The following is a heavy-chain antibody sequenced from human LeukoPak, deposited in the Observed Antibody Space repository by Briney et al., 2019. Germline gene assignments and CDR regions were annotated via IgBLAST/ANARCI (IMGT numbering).Heavy chain of an antibody. CDR1: GGSISSSSYY. D-gene: IGHD6-6*01. CDR3: ASLSSSVSDY. J-gene: IGHJ4*02. CDR2: IYYSGST. Sequence: SETLPLTCTVSGGSISSSSYYWGWIRQPPGKGLEWIGSIYYSGSTYCNPSLKSRVTISVDTSKNQFSLKLSSVTAADTAVYYCASLSSSVSDYWGQGTLVTVSS. V-gene: IGHV4-39*01.